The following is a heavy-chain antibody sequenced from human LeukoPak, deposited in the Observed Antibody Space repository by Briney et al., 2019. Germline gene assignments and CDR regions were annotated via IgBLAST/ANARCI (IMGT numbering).Heavy chain of an antibody. CDR3: ARDLVTVTKGFDI. CDR1: GGSISSYY. D-gene: IGHD4-17*01. J-gene: IGHJ3*02. V-gene: IGHV4-59*01. Sequence: SETLSLTCTVSGGSISSYYWSWIRQPPGKGLEWIGYISYIGSTNYNPSLKSRVTISIDTSRNQFSLRLSSVTAADTAVYYCARDLVTVTKGFDIWGQGTMVSVSS. CDR2: ISYIGST.